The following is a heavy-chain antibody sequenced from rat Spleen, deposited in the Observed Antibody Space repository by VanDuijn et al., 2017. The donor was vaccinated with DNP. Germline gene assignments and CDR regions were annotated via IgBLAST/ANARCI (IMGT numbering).Heavy chain of an antibody. CDR2: MWSDGDT. Sequence: QVQLKESGPGLVQPSQTLSLTCTVSGFSLTSYHVHWVRQPPGKGLEWMGVMWSDGDTSYNSALKSRLSISRDTSKSQVFLKMNILQTEDTATYYGARGGRYGSYWYFDFWGPGTMVTVSS. CDR1: GFSLTSYH. CDR3: ARGGRYGSYWYFDF. D-gene: IGHD1-11*01. V-gene: IGHV2-32*01. J-gene: IGHJ1*01.